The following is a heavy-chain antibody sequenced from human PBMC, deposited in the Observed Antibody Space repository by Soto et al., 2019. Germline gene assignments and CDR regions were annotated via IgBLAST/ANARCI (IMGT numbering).Heavy chain of an antibody. CDR2: ISSSSSYI. CDR3: ARDGQLAPFNP. V-gene: IGHV3-21*01. J-gene: IGHJ5*02. Sequence: RQAPVKGLEWVSSISSSSSYIYYADSVKGRFTISRDNAKNSLYLQMNSLRAEDTAVYYCARDGQLAPFNPWGQGTLVTVSS. D-gene: IGHD6-6*01.